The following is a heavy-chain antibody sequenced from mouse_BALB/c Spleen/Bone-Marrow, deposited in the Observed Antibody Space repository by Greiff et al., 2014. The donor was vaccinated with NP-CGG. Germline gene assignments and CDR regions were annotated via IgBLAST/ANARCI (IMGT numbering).Heavy chain of an antibody. D-gene: IGHD2-4*01. CDR1: GHTFTSYY. J-gene: IGHJ2*01. Sequence: VKLMESGAELVKPGASVKLSCKASGHTFTSYYMYWVKQRPGQGLEWIGEINPSNGGTSFNEKFKSKATLTVDKSSSTAYMQLSSLTSEDSAVYYCTRSTMITYFDYWGQGTTLTVSS. CDR3: TRSTMITYFDY. CDR2: INPSNGGT. V-gene: IGHV1S81*02.